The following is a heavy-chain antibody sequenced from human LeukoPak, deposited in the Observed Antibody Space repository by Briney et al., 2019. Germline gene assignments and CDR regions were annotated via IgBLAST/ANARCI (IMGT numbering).Heavy chain of an antibody. V-gene: IGHV1-69*13. J-gene: IGHJ6*02. Sequence: SVNVSCTASGGTFSSYAISWVRQAPGQGLEWMGGIIPIFGTANYAQKFQGRVTITADESTSTAYMELSSLRSEDTAVYYCASGNLAAPDAYYYYGMDVWGQGTTVTVSS. CDR1: GGTFSSYA. CDR2: IIPIFGTA. CDR3: ASGNLAAPDAYYYYGMDV. D-gene: IGHD6-13*01.